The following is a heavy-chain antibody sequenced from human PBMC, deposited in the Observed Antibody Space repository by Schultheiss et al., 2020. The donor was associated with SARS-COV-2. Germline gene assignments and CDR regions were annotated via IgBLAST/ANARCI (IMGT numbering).Heavy chain of an antibody. J-gene: IGHJ6*02. CDR1: GGSISNYQ. CDR2: IYYSGST. CDR3: AKEGAVADYFFYYSVDV. V-gene: IGHV4-59*12. Sequence: GSLRLSCTVSGGSISNYQWSWIRQSPEMGLEWIGNIYYSGSTNYNPSLKSRVTISVDKSKNQFSLKLSSVTAADTAVYYCAKEGAVADYFFYYSVDVWGQGTTVTVSS. D-gene: IGHD6-19*01.